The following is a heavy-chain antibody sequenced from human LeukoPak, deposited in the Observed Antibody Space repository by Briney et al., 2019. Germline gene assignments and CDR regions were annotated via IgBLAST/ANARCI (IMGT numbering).Heavy chain of an antibody. CDR2: IYYSGST. CDR3: ARIGEKWLPYAFDI. J-gene: IGHJ3*02. Sequence: SETLSLTCTVSGGSISSYYWSWIRQPPGKGLEWIGYIYYSGSTNYNPSLKSRVTISVDTSRNQFSLKLNSVTAADTAVYYCARIGEKWLPYAFDIWGQGTMVTVSS. CDR1: GGSISSYY. V-gene: IGHV4-59*08. D-gene: IGHD3-22*01.